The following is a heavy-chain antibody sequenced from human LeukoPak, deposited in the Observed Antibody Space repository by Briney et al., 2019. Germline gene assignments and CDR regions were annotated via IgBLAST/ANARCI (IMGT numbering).Heavy chain of an antibody. J-gene: IGHJ4*02. D-gene: IGHD2-21*02. V-gene: IGHV5-51*01. Sequence: GESLKISCKASGHIFTNYWIGWVRQTPGKGLEWMGIIYPGDSDARYSPSFQGQVTISADKSISTAYLQWDSLKASDTAMYYCAKEGMTASGIGLDYWGQGTLVTVSS. CDR1: GHIFTNYW. CDR2: IYPGDSDA. CDR3: AKEGMTASGIGLDY.